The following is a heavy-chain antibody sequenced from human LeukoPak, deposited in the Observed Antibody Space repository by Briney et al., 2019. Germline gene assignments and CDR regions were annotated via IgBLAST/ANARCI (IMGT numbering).Heavy chain of an antibody. Sequence: PGGSLRLSCAASGFTFSNFGMNWVRQAPGKGLEWVSSISSGISYIYYADSVRGRFTISRDNAKNSLYLQMNSLRAEDTAVYYCAKDQGEARFLPYYGSRSSYSDWGQGTLVTVSS. J-gene: IGHJ4*02. V-gene: IGHV3-21*01. CDR2: ISSGISYI. D-gene: IGHD3-10*01. CDR3: AKDQGEARFLPYYGSRSSYSD. CDR1: GFTFSNFG.